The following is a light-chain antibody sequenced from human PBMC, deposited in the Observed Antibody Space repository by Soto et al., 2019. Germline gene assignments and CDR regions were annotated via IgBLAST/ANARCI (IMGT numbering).Light chain of an antibody. Sequence: QSALTQPASVSGSPGQSITISCTGTSSDVGGYNYVSWYQQHPGKAPQLMIYEVSNRPSGVSDRFSGSKSGNTASLTISGLQAEDEADYYCSSSTRSSPLVFGGGTKVTVL. V-gene: IGLV2-14*01. CDR1: SSDVGGYNY. CDR2: EVS. CDR3: SSSTRSSPLV. J-gene: IGLJ2*01.